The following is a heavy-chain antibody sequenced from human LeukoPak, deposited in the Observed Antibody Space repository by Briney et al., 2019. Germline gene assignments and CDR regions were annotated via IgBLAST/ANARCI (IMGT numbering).Heavy chain of an antibody. CDR3: ARAGSSSGYYQGYFDS. CDR2: IYSGGST. J-gene: IGHJ4*02. CDR1: GFTVSSNY. Sequence: GGSLRLSCAASGFTVSSNYMSWVREAPGEGLEWVSVIYSGGSTYYADCVKGRFTISRQNSNNTLYLQMTRLNAEDKAVYHCARAGSSSGYYQGYFDSWGQGTLVTVSS. V-gene: IGHV3-53*04. D-gene: IGHD3-22*01.